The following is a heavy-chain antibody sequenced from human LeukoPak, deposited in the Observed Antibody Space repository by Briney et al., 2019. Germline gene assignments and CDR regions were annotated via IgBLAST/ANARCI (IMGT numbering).Heavy chain of an antibody. Sequence: GGSLRLSCTTSGFTFDDYAMSWVRQAPGKGLEWVGFIRSKAYGGTTEYAASVKGRFTISRDDSTSIAYLQMNSLETEDTAVYYCSRAWQTSGYYSGYWGQGTLVTVSS. CDR2: IRSKAYGGTT. CDR1: GFTFDDYA. J-gene: IGHJ4*02. V-gene: IGHV3-49*04. CDR3: SRAWQTSGYYSGY. D-gene: IGHD3-3*01.